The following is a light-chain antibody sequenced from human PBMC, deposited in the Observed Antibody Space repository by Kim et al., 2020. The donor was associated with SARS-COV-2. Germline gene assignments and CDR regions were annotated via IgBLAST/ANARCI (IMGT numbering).Light chain of an antibody. V-gene: IGLV3-25*03. CDR1: ALPNQY. J-gene: IGLJ3*02. CDR3: QSPDSSATWV. CDR2: KDT. Sequence: SYELTQPPSVSVSPGQTARITCSGDALPNQYVYWYQQRPGRAPVLIIYKDTERPSGVPERISGSSSGITATLTISGVQAEDESDYYCQSPDSSATWVFGGGTQLTVL.